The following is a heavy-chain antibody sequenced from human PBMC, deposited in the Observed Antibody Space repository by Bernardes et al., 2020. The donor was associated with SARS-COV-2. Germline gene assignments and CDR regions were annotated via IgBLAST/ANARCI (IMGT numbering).Heavy chain of an antibody. CDR2: ISAYNGNT. Sequence: ASVKVSCEASGYTFTSYGISWVRQAPGQGLEWMGWISAYNGNTNYAQKLQGRVTMTTDTSTSTAYMELRSLRSDDTAVYYCARGPETAMVRFYDFWSGYSGWFDPWGQGTLVTVSS. CDR1: GYTFTSYG. CDR3: ARGPETAMVRFYDFWSGYSGWFDP. D-gene: IGHD3-3*01. V-gene: IGHV1-18*01. J-gene: IGHJ5*02.